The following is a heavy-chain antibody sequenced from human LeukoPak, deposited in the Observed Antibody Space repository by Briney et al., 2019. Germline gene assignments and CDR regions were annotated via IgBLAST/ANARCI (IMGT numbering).Heavy chain of an antibody. CDR3: ASGGIYYGAAFDF. Sequence: GGSLRLSCAASGFSLSTYWMSWVRQAPGKGLEWVANIKQDESEKDYVDSVKGRFTISRDNAKNSLYLQMNSLRAEDTALYYCASGGIYYGAAFDFWGQGSLVTVSA. D-gene: IGHD1-26*01. CDR1: GFSLSTYW. J-gene: IGHJ4*02. V-gene: IGHV3-7*03. CDR2: IKQDESEK.